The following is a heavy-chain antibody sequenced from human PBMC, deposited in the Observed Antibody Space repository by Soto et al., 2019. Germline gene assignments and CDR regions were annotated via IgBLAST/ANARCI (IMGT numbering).Heavy chain of an antibody. J-gene: IGHJ4*02. Sequence: SVKVSCKASGYTFTSYDINWVRQATGQGLELLGGIIPIFGKANYAQKFQGRVTITADKSTSTAYMDLRSLTSDDTAVYYCARDEGGYDILTGYYKAHHFDYWGQGVPVTVSS. CDR1: GYTFTSYD. CDR3: ARDEGGYDILTGYYKAHHFDY. CDR2: IIPIFGKA. D-gene: IGHD3-9*01. V-gene: IGHV1-69*06.